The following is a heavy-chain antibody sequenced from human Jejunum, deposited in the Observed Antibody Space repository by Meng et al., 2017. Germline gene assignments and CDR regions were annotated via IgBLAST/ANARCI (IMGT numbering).Heavy chain of an antibody. D-gene: IGHD5-24*01. CDR3: AGRSYNYDDYFDF. CDR1: GYTLNGFD. CDR2: INTNTGGT. V-gene: IGHV1-2*06. J-gene: IGHJ4*02. Sequence: QVQMEQSGAEVRKPGASVKVSCRASGYTLNGFDMHWVRQAPGQGLEWMGRINTNTGGTNYAQNFKGSITLTRDTSTVYMEVNRLRSDDTAMYYCAGRSYNYDDYFDFWGRGTLVTVSS.